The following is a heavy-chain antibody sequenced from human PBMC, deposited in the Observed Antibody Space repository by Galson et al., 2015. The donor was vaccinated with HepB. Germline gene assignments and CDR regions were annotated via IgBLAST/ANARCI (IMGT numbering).Heavy chain of an antibody. D-gene: IGHD5-18*01. J-gene: IGHJ6*02. CDR2: INSGSTYK. CDR3: ASGYAVPPSTADYYYYGMDV. V-gene: IGHV3-11*03. Sequence: SLRLSCAASGFTFSDYYMSWVRQAPGKGLEWVSYINSGSTYKNYADSVKGRFTISRDNAKNSLFLQMNSLRAEDTAVYYCASGYAVPPSTADYYYYGMDVWGQGTTVTVSS. CDR1: GFTFSDYY.